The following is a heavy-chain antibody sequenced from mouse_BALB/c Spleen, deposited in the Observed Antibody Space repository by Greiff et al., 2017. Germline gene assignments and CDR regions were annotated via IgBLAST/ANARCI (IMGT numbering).Heavy chain of an antibody. D-gene: IGHD4-1*01. CDR1: GYTFTDYE. J-gene: IGHJ3*01. V-gene: IGHV1-15*01. CDR3: TRKGANWDKFAY. Sequence: QVQLKQSGAELVRPGASVTLSCKASGYTFTDYEMHWVKQTPVHGLEWIGAIDPETGGTAYNQKFKGKATLTADKSSSTAYMELRSLTSEDSAVYYCTRKGANWDKFAYWGQGTLVTVSA. CDR2: IDPETGGT.